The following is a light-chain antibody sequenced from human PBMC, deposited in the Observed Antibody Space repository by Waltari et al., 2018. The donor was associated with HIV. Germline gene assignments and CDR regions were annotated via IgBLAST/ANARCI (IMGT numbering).Light chain of an antibody. J-gene: IGLJ3*02. CDR1: SSDDGGYNY. V-gene: IGLV2-8*01. Sequence: QSALTQPPSASGSPGQSVTISCTGTSSDDGGYNYVSRYQQHPGKAPKLPIYEVSKRPSGVPDRFSGSKSGNTASLTVSGLQAEDEADYYCSSYAGSNNLVFGGGTKLTVL. CDR3: SSYAGSNNLV. CDR2: EVS.